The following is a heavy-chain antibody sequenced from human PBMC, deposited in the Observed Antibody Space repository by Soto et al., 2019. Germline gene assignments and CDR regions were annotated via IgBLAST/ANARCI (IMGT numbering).Heavy chain of an antibody. CDR2: ISVTGENS. CDR1: QFTFNVYA. J-gene: IGHJ5*02. V-gene: IGHV3-23*01. CDR3: AKQHGAWPSNWLDA. Sequence: GGSLRLSCPASQFTFNVYAMSWVRQAPGKGLEWVSSISVTGENSLYADSVRGRFTMSRDNSKDILYLQMNSLRVDNTAMYYCAKQHGAWPSNWLDAWGQGALVTVSS.